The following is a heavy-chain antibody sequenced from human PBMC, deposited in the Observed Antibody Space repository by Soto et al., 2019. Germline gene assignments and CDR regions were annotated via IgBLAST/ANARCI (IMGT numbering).Heavy chain of an antibody. D-gene: IGHD2-2*01. J-gene: IGHJ6*02. V-gene: IGHV1-69*01. CDR2: IIPVFGTT. Sequence: QVQLVQSGAEVKKPGSSVKVFCKASEGTFSNYTISWVRQAPGQGLEWMGGIIPVFGTTDYEQKFQGRVTITADGSTSTAYMKLSSLRSADTAVYYCARSSPYIVVRKPTGNQDYYGMAVWGQGTTVTVSS. CDR1: EGTFSNYT. CDR3: ARSSPYIVVRKPTGNQDYYGMAV.